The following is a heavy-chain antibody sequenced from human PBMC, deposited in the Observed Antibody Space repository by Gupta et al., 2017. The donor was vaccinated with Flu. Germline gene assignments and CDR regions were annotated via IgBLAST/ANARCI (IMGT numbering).Heavy chain of an antibody. D-gene: IGHD3-10*01. CDR3: ARVRITMVRGGYGMDV. CDR1: GFTFSSYE. J-gene: IGHJ6*02. CDR2: ISSSGSTI. Sequence: EVQLVESGGGLVQPGGSLRLSCAASGFTFSSYEMNWVRQAPGKGLEWVSYISSSGSTIYYADSVKGRFTISRDNAKNSLYLQMNSLRAEDTAVYYCARVRITMVRGGYGMDVWGQGTTVTVSS. V-gene: IGHV3-48*03.